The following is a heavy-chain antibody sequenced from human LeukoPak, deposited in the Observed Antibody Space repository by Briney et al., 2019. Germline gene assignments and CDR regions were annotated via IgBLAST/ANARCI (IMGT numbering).Heavy chain of an antibody. V-gene: IGHV4-59*01. Sequence: ASETLSLTCTVSGGSISSYYWSWIRQPPGKGLEWIGYIYYSGSTNYNPSLKSRVTISVDTSKNQFSLKLSSVTAADTAVYYCARDVLAAAGTELWGQGTLVTVSS. D-gene: IGHD6-13*01. J-gene: IGHJ4*02. CDR1: GGSISSYY. CDR3: ARDVLAAAGTEL. CDR2: IYYSGST.